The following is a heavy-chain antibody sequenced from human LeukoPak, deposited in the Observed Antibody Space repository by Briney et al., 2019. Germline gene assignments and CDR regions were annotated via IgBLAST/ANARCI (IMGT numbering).Heavy chain of an antibody. CDR1: GFTFSSYA. CDR2: ISGSGDNT. J-gene: IGHJ4*02. D-gene: IGHD3-3*01. V-gene: IGHV3-23*01. Sequence: GGSLRLSCAASGFTFSSYAMTWVRQAPGKGLEWVSCISGSGDNTYYPDSVRGRFTISRDNFKNTLYLQMDSLRAEDTAVYYWAKIPQVSIFGVPNFDDWGRGTLVTVSS. CDR3: AKIPQVSIFGVPNFDD.